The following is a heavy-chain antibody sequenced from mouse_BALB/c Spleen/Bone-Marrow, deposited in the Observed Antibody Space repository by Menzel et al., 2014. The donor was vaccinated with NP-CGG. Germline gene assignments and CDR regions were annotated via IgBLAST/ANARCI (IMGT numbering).Heavy chain of an antibody. CDR2: ISGGGSYT. CDR3: ARHAYYDQTEVSFVY. Sequence: EVKVEESGGGLVKSGGSLKLSCVASGFTFNSYGMSWVRQTPEKRLEWVATISGGGSYTFYPDSVKGRFTISRDNAKNNLYLQLSSLRSEDTALYYCARHAYYDQTEVSFVYWGQGTLVTVSA. D-gene: IGHD2-4*01. CDR1: GFTFNSYG. J-gene: IGHJ3*01. V-gene: IGHV5-9-2*01.